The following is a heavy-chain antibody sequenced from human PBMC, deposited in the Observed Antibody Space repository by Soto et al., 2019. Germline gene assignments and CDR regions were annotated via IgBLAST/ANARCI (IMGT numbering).Heavy chain of an antibody. CDR2: ISAYNGNT. Sequence: QVQLVQSGAEVKKPGASVTVSCKASGYTFTSYVITWVRQAPGQGLEWMGWISAYNGNTNYAQKLQGRVTMNTDTPTSTAYMELRSPRSEDADLYYCARDVTPPDDWGHGTLVTVSS. V-gene: IGHV1-18*01. CDR1: GYTFTSYV. J-gene: IGHJ4*03. CDR3: ARDVTPPDD.